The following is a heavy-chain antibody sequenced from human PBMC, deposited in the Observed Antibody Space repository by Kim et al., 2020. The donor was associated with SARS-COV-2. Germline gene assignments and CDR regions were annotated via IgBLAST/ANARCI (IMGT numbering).Heavy chain of an antibody. CDR2: TYYKSKWYN. Sequence: SQTLSLTCGISGDSVSSNSAAWNWIRQSPSRGLEWLGMTYYKSKWYNDYAVSVKSRITINPDTSKNQFSLQLNSVTPEDTALYYCARGYEYSSGWYYFAYWGQGTLVTVSS. CDR1: GDSVSSNSAA. V-gene: IGHV6-1*01. D-gene: IGHD6-19*01. J-gene: IGHJ4*02. CDR3: ARGYEYSSGWYYFAY.